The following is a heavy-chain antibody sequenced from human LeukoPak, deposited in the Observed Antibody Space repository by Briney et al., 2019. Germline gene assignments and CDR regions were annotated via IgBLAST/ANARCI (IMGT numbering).Heavy chain of an antibody. D-gene: IGHD3-16*01. Sequence: GGSLRLSCASSGFTFSNFAMSWVRQAPGKGLEWVSGISGSGGSTYYADSVKGRFIISRDNSKNTLYLQMDSLRAEDTAVYYCANLMMFTAKNWGQGTLVTVSS. J-gene: IGHJ4*02. CDR1: GFTFSNFA. CDR3: ANLMMFTAKN. V-gene: IGHV3-23*01. CDR2: ISGSGGST.